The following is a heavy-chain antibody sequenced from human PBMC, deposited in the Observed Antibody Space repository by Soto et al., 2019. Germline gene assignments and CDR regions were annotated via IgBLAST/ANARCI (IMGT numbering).Heavy chain of an antibody. Sequence: ASVKVSCKASGYTFTSYDINWVRQATGQGLEWIGWMNPNSGNTGYAQKFQGRVTMTRNTSISTAYMELSSLRSEDTAVYYCARGPGGSGRFYYYYYMDVWGKGTTVTVSS. D-gene: IGHD3-10*01. CDR2: MNPNSGNT. CDR3: ARGPGGSGRFYYYYYMDV. J-gene: IGHJ6*03. V-gene: IGHV1-8*01. CDR1: GYTFTSYD.